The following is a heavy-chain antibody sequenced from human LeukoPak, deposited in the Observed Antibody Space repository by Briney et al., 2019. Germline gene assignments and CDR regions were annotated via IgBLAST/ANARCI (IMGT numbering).Heavy chain of an antibody. J-gene: IGHJ4*02. D-gene: IGHD1-14*01. CDR2: IKEDGTLA. V-gene: IGHV3-7*03. Sequence: GGSLRLSCAASGFNFGNHWMDWVRQAPGQGLEWVANIKEDGTLAYYADSVRGRFSISRDNTRNSLFLQMNGLRAEDTAVYFCVRDGYNQNRFDFWGQGTLITVST. CDR1: GFNFGNHW. CDR3: VRDGYNQNRFDF.